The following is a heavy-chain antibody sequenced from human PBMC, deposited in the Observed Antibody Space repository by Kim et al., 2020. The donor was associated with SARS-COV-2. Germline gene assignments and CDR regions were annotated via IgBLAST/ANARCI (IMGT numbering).Heavy chain of an antibody. V-gene: IGHV3-48*02. Sequence: GRFTISRDNAKNSLYLQMNSLGDEDTAVYYCARGPGIVVVPAAILDGMDVWSQGTTVTVSS. J-gene: IGHJ6*02. D-gene: IGHD2-2*01. CDR3: ARGPGIVVVPAAILDGMDV.